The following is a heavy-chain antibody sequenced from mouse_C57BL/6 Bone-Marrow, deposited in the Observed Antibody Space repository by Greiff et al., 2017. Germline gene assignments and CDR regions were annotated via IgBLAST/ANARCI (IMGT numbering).Heavy chain of an antibody. D-gene: IGHD2-3*01. CDR2: IDPSDSYT. V-gene: IGHV1-69*01. Sequence: QVQLQQPGAELVMPGASVKLSCKASGYTFTSYWMHWVKQRPGQGLEWIGEIDPSDSYTNYNQKFKGKSTLTVDKSSSTAYMQLSSLTSEDSAGYNCARGLLRRAMEYWGEGASVTVSS. CDR3: ARGLLRRAMEY. CDR1: GYTFTSYW. J-gene: IGHJ4*01.